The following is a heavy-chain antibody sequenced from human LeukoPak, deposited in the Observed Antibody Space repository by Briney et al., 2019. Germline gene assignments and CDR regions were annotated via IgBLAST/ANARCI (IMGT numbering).Heavy chain of an antibody. CDR1: GGSISSYY. D-gene: IGHD3-3*01. CDR3: ARSSDFWSGYYPFDY. J-gene: IGHJ4*02. Sequence: PETLSLTCTVSGGSISSYYWSWIRQPAGKGLEWIGRIYTSGSTNYNPSLKSRVTMSVDTSKNQFSLKLSSVTAADTAVYYCARSSDFWSGYYPFDYWGQGTLVTVSS. CDR2: IYTSGST. V-gene: IGHV4-4*07.